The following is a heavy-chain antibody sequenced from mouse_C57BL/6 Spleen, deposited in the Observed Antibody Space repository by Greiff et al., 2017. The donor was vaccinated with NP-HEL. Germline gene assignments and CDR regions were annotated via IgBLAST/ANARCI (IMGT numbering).Heavy chain of an antibody. V-gene: IGHV3-6*01. Sequence: EVKLMESGPGLVKPSQSLSLTCSVTGYSITSGYYWNWIRQFPGNKLEWMGYISYDGSNNYNPSLKNRIPITRDTSKNQFFLKLNSVTTEDTATYYCARDSPYYAMDYWGQGTSVTVSS. CDR3: ARDSPYYAMDY. CDR1: GYSITSGYY. CDR2: ISYDGSN. J-gene: IGHJ4*01.